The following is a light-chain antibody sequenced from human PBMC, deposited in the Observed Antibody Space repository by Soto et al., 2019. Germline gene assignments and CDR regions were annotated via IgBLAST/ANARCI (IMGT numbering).Light chain of an antibody. CDR3: QQYNTYPLT. Sequence: DIQMTQSPSTLSASVGDRVTITCRASQSISTWLAWYQQKPGKAPTLLIYKVSSLEGGVASRFSGSGSGTEFNITVSSLRPDDFATYYCQQYNTYPLTFGGGTKVEIK. CDR1: QSISTW. CDR2: KVS. V-gene: IGKV1-5*03. J-gene: IGKJ4*01.